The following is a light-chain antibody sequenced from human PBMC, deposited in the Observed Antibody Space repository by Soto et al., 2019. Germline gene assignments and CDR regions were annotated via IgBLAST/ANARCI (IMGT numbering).Light chain of an antibody. CDR3: QQYSTYSIT. CDR2: KAS. CDR1: QSISYW. J-gene: IGKJ4*01. Sequence: DIQMTQSPSTLSASVGDRVTITCRASQSISYWLAWYQQKPGKAPTVLIYKASILESGVPSRFSGSGSGTEFTLTISSLQPDDFATYYCQQYSTYSITFGGGIKVE. V-gene: IGKV1-5*03.